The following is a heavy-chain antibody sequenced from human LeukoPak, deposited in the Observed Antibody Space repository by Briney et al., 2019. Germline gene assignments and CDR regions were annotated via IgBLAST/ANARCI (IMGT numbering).Heavy chain of an antibody. Sequence: SETLSLTCTVSGGSISSYYWSWIRQPAGKGLEWIGRIYTSGNTNYNPSLKSRVIMSVDTSKNQFSLKLRSVTAADTAVYYCARGGRWSHDYWGRGTLVTVSS. CDR2: IYTSGNT. D-gene: IGHD4-23*01. V-gene: IGHV4-4*07. J-gene: IGHJ4*02. CDR1: GGSISSYY. CDR3: ARGGRWSHDY.